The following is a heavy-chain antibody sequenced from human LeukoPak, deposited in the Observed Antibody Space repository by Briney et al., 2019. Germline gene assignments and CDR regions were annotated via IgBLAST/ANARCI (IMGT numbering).Heavy chain of an antibody. J-gene: IGHJ4*02. D-gene: IGHD2-15*01. CDR1: GFTFSDYY. Sequence: GGSLRLSCAASGFTFSDYYMSWIRQAPGKGLEWVSSISSSSSYIYYADSVKGRFTISRDNAKNSLYLQMNSLRAEDTAVYYCARIGWGYCSGGSCRSGLDYWGQGTLVTVSS. CDR2: ISSSSSYI. CDR3: ARIGWGYCSGGSCRSGLDY. V-gene: IGHV3-11*06.